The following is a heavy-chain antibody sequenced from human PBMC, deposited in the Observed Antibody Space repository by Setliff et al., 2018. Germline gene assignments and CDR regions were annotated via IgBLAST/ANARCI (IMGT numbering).Heavy chain of an antibody. CDR2: ISNRGNNK. J-gene: IGHJ4*02. Sequence: GGSLRLSCAASGFTVSSNYMSWIRQAPGKGLEWVSYISNRGNNKYYADSVKGRFTISRDNAKNSLYLQMNSLRADDTAVYYCASLPYYFDFWGQGAQVTVSS. CDR1: GFTVSSNY. V-gene: IGHV3-11*04. CDR3: ASLPYYFDF.